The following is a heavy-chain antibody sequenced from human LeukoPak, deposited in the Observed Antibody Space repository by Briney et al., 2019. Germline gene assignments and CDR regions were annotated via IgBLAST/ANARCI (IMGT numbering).Heavy chain of an antibody. J-gene: IGHJ4*02. D-gene: IGHD2-2*01. CDR2: ITSIGGTT. CDR3: ARGYCSSTSCTNDY. Sequence: GGCLRLSSVASGFSLSTYDMYWVRPAPGEGLEYVSAITSIGGTTYYANFVKGRFTISRDNSKNTLYLQMGSLRAEDMAVYYCARGYCSSTSCTNDYWGQGTLVTVSS. V-gene: IGHV3-64*01. CDR1: GFSLSTYD.